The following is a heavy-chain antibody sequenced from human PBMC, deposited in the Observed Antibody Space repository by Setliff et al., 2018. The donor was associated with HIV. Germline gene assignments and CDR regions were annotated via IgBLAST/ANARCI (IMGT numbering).Heavy chain of an antibody. V-gene: IGHV4-38-2*01. Sequence: PSETLSLTCAVSGYSISSGYYWGWSRQPPAKGLEWIGSIYHSGSTDYNPSLKSRVTITVDTSKNHFFLKLSSVTPADTAVYYCARVINPVLRYFDWLLPEGWFDYWGQGTLVTVSS. CDR3: ARVINPVLRYFDWLLPEGWFDY. J-gene: IGHJ4*02. CDR1: GYSISSGYY. CDR2: IYHSGST. D-gene: IGHD3-9*01.